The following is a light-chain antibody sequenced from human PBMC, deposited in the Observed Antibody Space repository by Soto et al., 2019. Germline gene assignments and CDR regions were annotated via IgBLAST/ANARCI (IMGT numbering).Light chain of an antibody. V-gene: IGLV2-14*01. CDR1: TSDVGDYSY. CDR3: SSYTSTTTLGVV. CDR2: DVS. Sequence: QSALTQPASMSGSPGQSITISCNGTTSDVGDYSYVSWYQQHPGKAPKLIIYDVSNRPSGISDRFSASKSGNTASLTISGLQAEDEADYYCSSYTSTTTLGVVFGGGTKLTVL. J-gene: IGLJ3*02.